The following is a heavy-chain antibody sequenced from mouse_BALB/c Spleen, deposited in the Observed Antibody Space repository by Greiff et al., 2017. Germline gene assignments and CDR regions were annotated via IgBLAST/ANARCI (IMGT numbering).Heavy chain of an antibody. CDR2: ISSGGGST. CDR1: GFAFSSYD. D-gene: IGHD1-1*01. V-gene: IGHV5-12-1*01. J-gene: IGHJ3*01. Sequence: EVKVVESGGGLVKPGGSLKLSCAASGFAFSSYDMSWVRQTPEKRLEWVAYISSGGGSTYYPDTVKGRFTISRDNAKNTLYLQMSSLKSEDTAMYYCANYYGSTAWFAYWGQGTLVTVSA. CDR3: ANYYGSTAWFAY.